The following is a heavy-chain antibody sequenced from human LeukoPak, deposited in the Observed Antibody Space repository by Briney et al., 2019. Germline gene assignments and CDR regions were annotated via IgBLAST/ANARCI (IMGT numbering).Heavy chain of an antibody. CDR1: GGSFSGYY. J-gene: IGHJ4*02. CDR3: ARYRIVGATITFDH. CDR2: INHSGST. V-gene: IGHV4-34*01. D-gene: IGHD1-26*01. Sequence: SETLSLTCAVYGGSFSGYYWSWIRQPPGKGLEWIGEINHSGSTNYNPSLKSRVTISVDTSKNQFSLKLSSVTAADTAVYYCARYRIVGATITFDHWGQGTLVTVSS.